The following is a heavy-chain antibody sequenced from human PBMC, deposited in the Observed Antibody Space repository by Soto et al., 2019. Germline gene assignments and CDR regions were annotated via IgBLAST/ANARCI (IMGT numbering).Heavy chain of an antibody. D-gene: IGHD4-4*01. CDR3: ATPSYINSRDYYYYAMDV. CDR2: KYNSGNT. CDR1: GGSMIRSGYS. V-gene: IGHV4-30-2*01. Sequence: SETLSLTCTASGGSMIRSGYSLDWIRQALAKGLYWIGYKYNSGNTYYNPSLKSRFTISVDRAENQFSLKLTSVTAADTAVYFCATPSYINSRDYYYYAMDVWGQGTTVT. J-gene: IGHJ6*02.